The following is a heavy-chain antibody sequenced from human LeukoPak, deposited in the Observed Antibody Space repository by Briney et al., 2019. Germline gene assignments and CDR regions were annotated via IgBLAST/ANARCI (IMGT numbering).Heavy chain of an antibody. D-gene: IGHD2-15*01. CDR1: GGSITSLSSY. CDR2: VYQSGTT. V-gene: IGHV4-39*01. Sequence: SETLSLTCSVSGGSITSLSSYWGWIRQSPGKGLEWIGTVYQSGTTYYNPPLETRVTISIDTSKSQFSLRLNSLTAADTAVYYCAGHRQDVYYYMDVWGKGTTVTVSS. J-gene: IGHJ6*03. CDR3: AGHRQDVYYYMDV.